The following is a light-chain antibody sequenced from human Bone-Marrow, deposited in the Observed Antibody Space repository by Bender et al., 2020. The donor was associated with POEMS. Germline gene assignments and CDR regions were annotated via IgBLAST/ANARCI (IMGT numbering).Light chain of an antibody. CDR2: EGT. CDR3: CSYAGSTTFI. J-gene: IGLJ2*01. Sequence: SALTQPASVSGSPGQSISISCTGTSGHVGSYQLVAWYQQHPGKVPKLMIFEGTRRPSGVPNRFSGSFSGNTASLTISGLQAEDEADYYCCSYAGSTTFIFGGGTRVTVL. CDR1: SGHVGSYQL. V-gene: IGLV2-23*01.